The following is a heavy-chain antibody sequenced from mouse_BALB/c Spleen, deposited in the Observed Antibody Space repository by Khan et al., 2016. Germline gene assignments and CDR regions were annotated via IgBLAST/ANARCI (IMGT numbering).Heavy chain of an antibody. J-gene: IGHJ2*01. D-gene: IGHD2-1*01. V-gene: IGHV9-4*02. CDR2: INTHSGAP. Sequence: QIQLVQSGPELKKPGETVRISCKASGYTFTTAGMQWVQKMPGKGLKWIGWINTHSGAPKYAEDFKGRFAFSLETSASTAYLQIRNLKNGDTAAYYCARTDGNDGYFDYWGQGTTLTVSS. CDR3: ARTDGNDGYFDY. CDR1: GYTFTTAG.